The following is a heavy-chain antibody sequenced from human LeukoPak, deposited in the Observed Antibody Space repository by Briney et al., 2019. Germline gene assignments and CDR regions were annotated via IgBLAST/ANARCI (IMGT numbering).Heavy chain of an antibody. V-gene: IGHV1-46*01. CDR3: ARECVKEWSYDY. J-gene: IGHJ4*02. CDR2: INPSGGST. Sequence: ASVTVSCTASGYTFTSYAMHWVRQAPGQGLEWMGIINPSGGSTSYAQKFQGRVTMTRDTSTSTVYMELSSLRSEDTAVYYCARECVKEWSYDYWGQGTLVTVSS. CDR1: GYTFTSYA. D-gene: IGHD3-3*01.